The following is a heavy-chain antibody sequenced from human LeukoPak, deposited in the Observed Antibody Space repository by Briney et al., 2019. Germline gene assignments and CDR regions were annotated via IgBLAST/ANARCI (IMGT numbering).Heavy chain of an antibody. Sequence: ASVKVSCKASGYTFTSYGISWVRQAPGQGLEWMGWISAYNGNTNYAQKLQGRVTMTTDTSTSTAYMELRSLRSDDTAVYYCARTYCSSTSCYSPEFVYWDQGTLVTVSS. D-gene: IGHD2-2*02. V-gene: IGHV1-18*01. CDR1: GYTFTSYG. J-gene: IGHJ4*02. CDR3: ARTYCSSTSCYSPEFVY. CDR2: ISAYNGNT.